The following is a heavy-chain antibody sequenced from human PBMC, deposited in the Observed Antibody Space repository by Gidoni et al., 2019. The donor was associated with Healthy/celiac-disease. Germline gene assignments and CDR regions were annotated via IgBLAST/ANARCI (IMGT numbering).Heavy chain of an antibody. J-gene: IGHJ6*02. CDR3: ARDIRGGDGYNYDYYYYYGMDV. Sequence: EVQLVESGGGLVKPGGSLRLSCAASGFTFSSYSMPWVRQAPGKGLEWVSSISSSSSYIYYADSVKGRFTISRDNAKNSLYLQMNSLRAEDTAVYYCARDIRGGDGYNYDYYYYYGMDVWGQGTTVTVSS. D-gene: IGHD5-12*01. V-gene: IGHV3-21*01. CDR1: GFTFSSYS. CDR2: ISSSSSYI.